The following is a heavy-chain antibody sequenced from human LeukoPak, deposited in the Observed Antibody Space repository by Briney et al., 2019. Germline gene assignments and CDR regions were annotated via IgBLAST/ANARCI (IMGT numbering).Heavy chain of an antibody. D-gene: IGHD6-19*01. J-gene: IGHJ5*02. V-gene: IGHV4-61*02. Sequence: PSETLSLTCTVSGGSISSGSYYWSWIRQPAGKGLEWIGRIYTSGSTNYNPSLKSRVTISVDTSKNQFSLKLSSVTAADTAVYYCARDSSSGSFWFDPWGQGTLVTVSS. CDR1: GGSISSGSYY. CDR2: IYTSGST. CDR3: ARDSSSGSFWFDP.